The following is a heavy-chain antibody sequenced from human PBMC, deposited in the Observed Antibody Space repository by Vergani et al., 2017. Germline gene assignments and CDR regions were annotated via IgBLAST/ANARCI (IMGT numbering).Heavy chain of an antibody. V-gene: IGHV4-61*02. CDR1: GASVSRGTYY. CDR2: MYTSGHT. Sequence: QVQLQESGPGLLKPSQTLSLTCTVSGASVSRGTYYWTWIRQPAGKKLEWIVRMYTSGHTIYNPSLESRVTMSVDTPKNQFSLKLSSVTAADTAVYYCARDGRNIPIWGYSGSSHDAFDIWGQGTMVTVSS. D-gene: IGHD1-26*01. CDR3: ARDGRNIPIWGYSGSSHDAFDI. J-gene: IGHJ3*02.